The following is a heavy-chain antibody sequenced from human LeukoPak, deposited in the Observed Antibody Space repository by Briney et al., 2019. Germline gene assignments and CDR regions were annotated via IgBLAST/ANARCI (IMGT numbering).Heavy chain of an antibody. CDR2: INGDGSST. CDR1: GFTLSNNW. Sequence: PGGSLRLSCAASGFTLSNNWMHWVRQAPGKGLVWVSRINGDGSSTSYADSVKGRFTISRDNAKNTLYLQMNSLRAEDTAVYYCAREIWRYYYDSSGYQGFDYWGQGTLVTVSS. D-gene: IGHD3-22*01. J-gene: IGHJ4*02. CDR3: AREIWRYYYDSSGYQGFDY. V-gene: IGHV3-74*01.